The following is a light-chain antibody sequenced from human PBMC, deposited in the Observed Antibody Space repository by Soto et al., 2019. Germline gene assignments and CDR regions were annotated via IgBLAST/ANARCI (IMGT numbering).Light chain of an antibody. V-gene: IGKV3-15*01. Sequence: EIVMTQSPATLSVSPGERATLSCRASQSVSSNLAWYQQKPGQAPRLLVYGASTRATGIPARFSGSGSGTQCTLTISSLQSEDFAVYSCQQHNNWPLTFGGGTKVEIK. CDR1: QSVSSN. J-gene: IGKJ4*01. CDR3: QQHNNWPLT. CDR2: GAS.